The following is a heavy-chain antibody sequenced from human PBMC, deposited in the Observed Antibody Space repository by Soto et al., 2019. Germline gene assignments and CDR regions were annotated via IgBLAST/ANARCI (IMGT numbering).Heavy chain of an antibody. J-gene: IGHJ6*02. CDR3: ARHHGSPGSYFGLDV. V-gene: IGHV5-51*01. CDR1: GYSSTSYW. D-gene: IGHD6-13*01. Sequence: GESLKISCKGSGYSSTSYWINWVRQMPWKGLEWMGIIYPGDSDTRYSPSFQGQVTISADKSIDTAYLQWRSLKASDTAVYYCARHHGSPGSYFGLDVWGQGTTVTVS. CDR2: IYPGDSDT.